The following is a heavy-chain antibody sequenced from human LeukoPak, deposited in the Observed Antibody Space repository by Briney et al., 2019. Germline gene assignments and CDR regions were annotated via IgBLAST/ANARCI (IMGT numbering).Heavy chain of an antibody. V-gene: IGHV4-34*01. CDR2: INHSGST. D-gene: IGHD3-22*01. CDR1: GGSFSGYY. J-gene: IGHJ4*02. CDR3: ARVGGDYDSSGENDY. Sequence: SETLSLTCAVYGGSFSGYYWSWIRQPPGKGLEWIGEINHSGSTNYNPSLKSRVTISVDTSKNQFSLKLSSVTAADTAVYYCARVGGDYDSSGENDYWGQGTLVTVSS.